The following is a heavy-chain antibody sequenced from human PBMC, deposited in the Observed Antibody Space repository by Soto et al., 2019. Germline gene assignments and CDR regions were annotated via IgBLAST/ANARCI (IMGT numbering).Heavy chain of an antibody. CDR2: ISFDGTKK. V-gene: IGHV3-30-3*01. Sequence: PGGSLRLSCAASGFTFNIYALHWGRQAPGKGLEWVAVISFDGTKKYYSDSVKGRFTISRDNLKNTLYLQMNNLRVEDAALYFCAREDDYGYRYINYGLDVWGQGTTVTVSS. CDR3: AREDDYGYRYINYGLDV. D-gene: IGHD4-17*01. J-gene: IGHJ6*02. CDR1: GFTFNIYA.